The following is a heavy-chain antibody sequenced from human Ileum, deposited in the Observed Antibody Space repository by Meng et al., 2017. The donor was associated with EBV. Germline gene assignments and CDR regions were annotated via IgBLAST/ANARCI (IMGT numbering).Heavy chain of an antibody. Sequence: VPLVQSGAGVKSPGSSVKVSCKASEGPFSRYSISWVRQAPGQGLEWMGGIIPPFDTANYAQKFQGRVTITADKSTGTAYMELSSLRSEDTAIYYCARGGDSSGWYWYFDYWGQGTLVTVSS. CDR1: EGPFSRYS. CDR3: ARGGDSSGWYWYFDY. V-gene: IGHV1-69*06. J-gene: IGHJ4*02. D-gene: IGHD6-19*01. CDR2: IIPPFDTA.